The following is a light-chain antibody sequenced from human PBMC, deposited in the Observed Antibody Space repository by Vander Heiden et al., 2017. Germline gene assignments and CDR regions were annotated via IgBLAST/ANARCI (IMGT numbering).Light chain of an antibody. CDR3: VLYMGGGISV. CDR1: SGSVSTTNY. V-gene: IGLV8-61*01. J-gene: IGLJ2*01. CDR2: STN. Sequence: QTVVTQAPSFSVSPGGTVTLTCGLSSGSVSTTNYPSWYQQTPGQAPRTLTYSTNTRSSGVPDRFSGSILGNKAVLTITGAQADDESDYYCVLYMGGGISVFGGGTKLTVL.